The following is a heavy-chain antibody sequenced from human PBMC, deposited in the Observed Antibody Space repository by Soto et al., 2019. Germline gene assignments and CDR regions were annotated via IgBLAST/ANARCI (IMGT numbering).Heavy chain of an antibody. CDR3: ARDWSAAGTRDFDY. V-gene: IGHV1-69*12. CDR2: IIPIFGTA. J-gene: IGHJ4*02. D-gene: IGHD6-13*01. Sequence: QVQLVQSGAEVKKPGSSVKVSCKASGGTFSSYAISWVRQAPGQGLEWMGGIIPIFGTANYAQKFQGRVTITADESTSTAYMELSSLRSEDTAVYYCARDWSAAGTRDFDYWGQGTLVTVSS. CDR1: GGTFSSYA.